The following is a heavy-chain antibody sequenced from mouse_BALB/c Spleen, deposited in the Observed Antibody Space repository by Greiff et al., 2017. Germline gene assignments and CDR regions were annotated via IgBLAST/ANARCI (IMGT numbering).Heavy chain of an antibody. CDR2: IYPYNGGT. J-gene: IGHJ3*01. D-gene: IGHD3-2*01. CDR1: GYTFTDYN. V-gene: IGHV1S29*02. Sequence: EVKLEESGPELVKPGASVKISCKASGYTFTDYNMHWVKQSHGKSLEWIGYIYPYNGGTGYNQKFKSKATLTVDNSSSTAYMELRSLTSEDSAVYYCARGDSSGSSPFAYWGQGTLVTVSA. CDR3: ARGDSSGSSPFAY.